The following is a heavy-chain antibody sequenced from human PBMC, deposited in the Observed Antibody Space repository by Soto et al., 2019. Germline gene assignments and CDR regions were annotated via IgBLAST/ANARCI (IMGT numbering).Heavy chain of an antibody. D-gene: IGHD2-15*01. J-gene: IGHJ6*02. CDR3: ARDVEDISSFYGMDV. CDR2: ISGSSSYI. CDR1: GFTFSSYS. V-gene: IGHV3-21*01. Sequence: EVQLVESGGGLVKPGGSLRLSCTASGFTFSSYSINWVRQAPGKRLDWVSTISGSSSYIYYSYSMKGRFTISRDNAKNSLYLQMNSLRAEDTDVYYCARDVEDISSFYGMDVWGQGTKVTVSS.